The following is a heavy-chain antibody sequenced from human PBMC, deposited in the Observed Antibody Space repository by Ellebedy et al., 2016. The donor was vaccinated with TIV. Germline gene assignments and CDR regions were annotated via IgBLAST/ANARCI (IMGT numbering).Heavy chain of an antibody. D-gene: IGHD6-19*01. V-gene: IGHV1-18*01. CDR1: GYTFTSYG. Sequence: AASVKVSCKTSGYTFTSYGVSWARQAPGQGLEWMGWLSGLNGKTKYARTVQGRVTLTTDTAARTVYMELTSLRSADTAVYYGARDNTVGGTNWFDPWGQGTLVIVSS. CDR3: ARDNTVGGTNWFDP. J-gene: IGHJ5*02. CDR2: LSGLNGKT.